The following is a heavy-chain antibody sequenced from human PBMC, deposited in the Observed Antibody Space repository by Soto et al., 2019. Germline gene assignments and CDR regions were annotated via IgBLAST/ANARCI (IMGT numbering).Heavy chain of an antibody. CDR2: ISGSSDTI. CDR1: GFTLSSYN. J-gene: IGHJ6*02. Sequence: EVQLVESGGGLVQPGGSLRLSCAASGFTLSSYNMNWVRQAPGKGLEWVSYISGSSDTIYYADSVKGRFTISRDNAKNSLYQQMDSLRDEDTAVYYCARDHGGSTWFVGIYDYFGVDVWGQGTTVTVSS. D-gene: IGHD6-13*01. CDR3: ARDHGGSTWFVGIYDYFGVDV. V-gene: IGHV3-48*02.